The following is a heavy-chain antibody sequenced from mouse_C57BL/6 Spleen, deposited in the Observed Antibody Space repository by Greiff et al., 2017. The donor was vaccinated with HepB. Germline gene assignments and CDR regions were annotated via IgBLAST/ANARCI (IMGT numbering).Heavy chain of an antibody. CDR1: GYAFTNYL. CDR2: INPGSGGT. V-gene: IGHV1-54*01. CDR3: ARGGDLHAKGWFAY. Sequence: VKLMESGAELVRPGTSVKVSCKASGYAFTNYLIEWVKQRPGQGLEWIGVINPGSGGTNYNEKFKGKATLTADKSSSTAYMQLSSLTSEDSAVYFCARGGDLHAKGWFAYWGQGTLVTVSA. J-gene: IGHJ3*01. D-gene: IGHD2-1*01.